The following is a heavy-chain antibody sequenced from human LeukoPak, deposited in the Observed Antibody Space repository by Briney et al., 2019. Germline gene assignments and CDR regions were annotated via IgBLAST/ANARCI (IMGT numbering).Heavy chain of an antibody. V-gene: IGHV4-59*01. J-gene: IGHJ3*02. Sequence: SETLSLTCTVSGGSISSYYWSWIRQPPGKGLEWIGYIYYSGSTNYNPSLKSRVTISVDTSKNQFSLKLSSVTAADTAVYYCAREKMRGYSYASFKPTDAFDIWGQGTMVTVSS. CDR2: IYYSGST. CDR3: AREKMRGYSYASFKPTDAFDI. CDR1: GGSISSYY. D-gene: IGHD5-18*01.